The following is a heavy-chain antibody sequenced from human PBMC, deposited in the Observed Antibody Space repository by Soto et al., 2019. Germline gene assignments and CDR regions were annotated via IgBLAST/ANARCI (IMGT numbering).Heavy chain of an antibody. Sequence: QVQLVESGGGVVQPGRSLRLSCAASGFSISSYGMHWVRQTPGKGLQWVAVVAYDGSYQHYADSVKGRFTISRDISKNTLFLEMDSLKPEDTAVYYCAKDNVNSGPSPDWFDPWSQGTLVTVSS. V-gene: IGHV3-30*18. CDR3: AKDNVNSGPSPDWFDP. D-gene: IGHD6-19*01. CDR1: GFSISSYG. J-gene: IGHJ5*02. CDR2: VAYDGSYQ.